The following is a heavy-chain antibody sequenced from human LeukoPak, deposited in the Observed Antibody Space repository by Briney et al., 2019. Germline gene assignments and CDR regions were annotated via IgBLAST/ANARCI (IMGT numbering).Heavy chain of an antibody. CDR2: ISGSGGST. Sequence: GGSLRLSCEAAGFAFKTYSMHWVRQAPGKGLEWVSAISGSGGSTYYADSVKGRFTISRDNSKNTLYLQMNSLRAEDTAVYYCAKGDDILTGYYKVIASSAFDYWGQGTLVTVSS. V-gene: IGHV3-23*01. J-gene: IGHJ4*02. CDR1: GFAFKTYS. CDR3: AKGDDILTGYYKVIASSAFDY. D-gene: IGHD3-9*01.